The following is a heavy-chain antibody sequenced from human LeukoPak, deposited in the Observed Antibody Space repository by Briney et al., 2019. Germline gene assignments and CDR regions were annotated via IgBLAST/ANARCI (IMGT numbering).Heavy chain of an antibody. CDR2: IDWDDDK. V-gene: IGHV2-70*01. Sequence: SGPALVKPTQTLTLTCTFSGFSLSTSGMCVSWIRQPPGKALEWLALIDWDDDKFYSTSLKTRLTISKDTSKNQVVLTMTNMDPVDTATYYCARIQGRRDGYNYPDSWGQGTLVTVSS. J-gene: IGHJ4*02. D-gene: IGHD5-24*01. CDR3: ARIQGRRDGYNYPDS. CDR1: GFSLSTSGMC.